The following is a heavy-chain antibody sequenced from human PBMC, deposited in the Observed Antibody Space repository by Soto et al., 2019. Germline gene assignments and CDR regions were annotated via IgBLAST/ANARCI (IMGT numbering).Heavy chain of an antibody. CDR2: ISGSGGTT. Sequence: EVQLLESGGGLVQPGGSLRLSCAASGFTFSSYAMSWVRQAPGKGLEWVSAISGSGGTTYYADSVKGRFTFFRDNSKNPLYLQMNSLRAEDTAVYYCAKTANGWFSAFDIWGQGTMVTVSS. V-gene: IGHV3-23*01. J-gene: IGHJ3*02. CDR3: AKTANGWFSAFDI. D-gene: IGHD6-19*01. CDR1: GFTFSSYA.